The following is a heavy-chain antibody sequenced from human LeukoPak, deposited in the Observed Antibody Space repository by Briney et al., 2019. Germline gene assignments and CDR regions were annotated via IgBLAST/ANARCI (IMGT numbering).Heavy chain of an antibody. CDR1: GYTFTSYD. V-gene: IGHV1-8*01. CDR3: ARGNCVAVRVYYYYYMDV. D-gene: IGHD6-6*01. J-gene: IGHJ6*03. Sequence: ASVKVSCKASGYTFTSYDINWVRQATGQGLEWMGWMNPNSGSTGYAQKFQGRVTMTRNTSISTAYMELSSLRSEDTAVYYCARGNCVAVRVYYYYYMDVWGKGTTVTVSS. CDR2: MNPNSGST.